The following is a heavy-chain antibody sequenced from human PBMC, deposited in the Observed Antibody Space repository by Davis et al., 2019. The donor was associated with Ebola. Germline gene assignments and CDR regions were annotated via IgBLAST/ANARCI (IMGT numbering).Heavy chain of an antibody. CDR1: GYTLTDFS. CDR2: FDPDDGET. D-gene: IGHD3-10*01. Sequence: AASVKVSCKVSGYTLTDFSMHWVRQAPGKGLEWMGGFDPDDGETIYAQKFQGRVTMTEDTSTDTAYMELSSLGSEDTAVYYCATDTGFDYWGQGTLVTVSS. V-gene: IGHV1-24*01. J-gene: IGHJ4*02. CDR3: ATDTGFDY.